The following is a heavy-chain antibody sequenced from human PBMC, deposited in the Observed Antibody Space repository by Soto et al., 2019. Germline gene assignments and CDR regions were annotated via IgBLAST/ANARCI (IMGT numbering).Heavy chain of an antibody. CDR2: ISSSGSTI. CDR3: ARDLMRENSHVVVPAAAAGYYYGMDV. D-gene: IGHD2-2*01. V-gene: IGHV3-11*04. Sequence: GGPLRLSCGASGFTFSDYDRSWIRQAPGKGLEWVSYISSSGSTIYYADSVKGRFTISRDNAKNSLYLQMNSLRAEDTAVYYCARDLMRENSHVVVPAAAAGYYYGMDVWGQGSTVTVSS. CDR1: GFTFSDYD. J-gene: IGHJ6*02.